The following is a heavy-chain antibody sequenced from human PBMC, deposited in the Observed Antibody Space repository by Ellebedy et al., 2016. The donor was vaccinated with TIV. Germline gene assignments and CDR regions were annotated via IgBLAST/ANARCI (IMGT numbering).Heavy chain of an antibody. CDR2: ISYDGTNK. CDR1: GFTFSSYG. J-gene: IGHJ6*02. V-gene: IGHV3-30*03. CDR3: ARAPREQWLVLPYYYYGMDV. D-gene: IGHD6-19*01. Sequence: GESLKISCAASGFTFSSYGMHWVRQAPGKGLGWVAVISYDGTNKYYADSVKGRFTISRDNSKNTLYLQMNSLRAEDTAVYYCARAPREQWLVLPYYYYGMDVWGQGTTVTVSS.